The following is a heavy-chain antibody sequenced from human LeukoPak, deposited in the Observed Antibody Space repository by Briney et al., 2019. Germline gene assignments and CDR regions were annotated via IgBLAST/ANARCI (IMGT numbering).Heavy chain of an antibody. V-gene: IGHV1-2*02. CDR1: GYTFTGYY. Sequence: ASVKDSCKASGYTFTGYYIHWVRQAPGQGLEWMGWINPNSGGTNYAQKFQGRVTMTRDTSISTAYMELSRLRSDDTAVYYCARGDYYDSSGYLYYYYYYYMDVWGKGTTVTVSS. CDR3: ARGDYYDSSGYLYYYYYYYMDV. J-gene: IGHJ6*03. CDR2: INPNSGGT. D-gene: IGHD3-22*01.